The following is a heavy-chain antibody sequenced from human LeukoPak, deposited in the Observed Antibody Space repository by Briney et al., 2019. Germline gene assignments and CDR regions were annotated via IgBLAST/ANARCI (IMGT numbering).Heavy chain of an antibody. CDR3: GRDPNGDYVGAFDF. J-gene: IGHJ3*01. CDR1: GFTFCSYA. CDR2: IRGSGDGT. V-gene: IGHV3-23*01. Sequence: GGSLRLSCAASGFTFCSYATTWVCQAPGKGGGWVSSIRGSGDGTSYADSVKGRFTMSRDNTKNTLYLQMKSLRAEDTAIYYCGRDPNGDYVGAFDFWGQRTLVTVSS. D-gene: IGHD4-17*01.